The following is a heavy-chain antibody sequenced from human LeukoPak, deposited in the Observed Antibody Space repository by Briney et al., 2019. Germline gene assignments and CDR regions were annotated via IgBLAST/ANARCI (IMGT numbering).Heavy chain of an antibody. D-gene: IGHD5-12*01. J-gene: IGHJ4*02. V-gene: IGHV3-21*06. CDR3: VREGAKRGYSGYDAMY. CDR2: VDSSSSYI. Sequence: GGSLRLSCAASGFTFSTYTLTWVRQAPGKGLEWVSSVDSSSSYIHYADSVKGRFTTSRDNAKNSMYLDMNSLRVEDTAVYYCVREGAKRGYSGYDAMYWGQGALVIVPS. CDR1: GFTFSTYT.